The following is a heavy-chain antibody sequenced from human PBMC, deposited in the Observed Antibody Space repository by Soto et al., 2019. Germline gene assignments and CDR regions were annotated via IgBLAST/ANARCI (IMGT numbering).Heavy chain of an antibody. J-gene: IGHJ3*02. D-gene: IGHD2-15*01. CDR1: GFTISSYW. CDR3: AREPRYCSGGNCYSAPSDAFDI. Sequence: GGSLRLSCAASGFTISSYWMHWVRQAPGKGLVWVSRINSDGSSTNYADSVKGRFTISRDNAKNTLYLQMNSLRAEDTAVYYCAREPRYCSGGNCYSAPSDAFDIWRQGTMDTVSS. V-gene: IGHV3-74*01. CDR2: INSDGSST.